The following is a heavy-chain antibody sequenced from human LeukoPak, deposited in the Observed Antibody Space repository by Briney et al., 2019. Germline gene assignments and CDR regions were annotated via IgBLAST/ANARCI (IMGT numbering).Heavy chain of an antibody. CDR1: GFTFSDYY. V-gene: IGHV3-11*01. D-gene: IGHD2-8*02. CDR3: AREGSSLTGGHY. J-gene: IGHJ4*02. CDR2: ISSSGSAR. Sequence: PGGSLRLSCVASGFTFSDYYMSWIRQAPGKGLEWVSYISSSGSARYYTDSVKGRFTISRDNAKNSLYLQMNSLRAEDTAVYYCAREGSSLTGGHYWGQGTLVTVSS.